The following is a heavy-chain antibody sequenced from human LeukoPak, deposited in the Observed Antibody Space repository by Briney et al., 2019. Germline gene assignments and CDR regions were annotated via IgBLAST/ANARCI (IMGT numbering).Heavy chain of an antibody. V-gene: IGHV3-23*01. Sequence: GGSLRLSCAASGFTFSTYVMTWVRQAPGKGLEWVSALSGSGGSTFYADSVKGRFTISRDNSNNTLYLQMNSLRAEDTAVYYCAKGRTPDYWGQGDLVTVSS. D-gene: IGHD2-15*01. CDR3: AKGRTPDY. CDR2: LSGSGGST. CDR1: GFTFSTYV. J-gene: IGHJ4*02.